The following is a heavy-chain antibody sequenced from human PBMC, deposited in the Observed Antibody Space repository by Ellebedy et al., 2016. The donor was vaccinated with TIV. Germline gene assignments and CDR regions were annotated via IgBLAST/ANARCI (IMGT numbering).Heavy chain of an antibody. Sequence: MPSETLSLTCTVSGGSINFNTYYWGWIRQPPGKGLEWIWRIYYSGSTYYSPSLKSRVTISGDTSENQFSLKLGSVTAADTAIYYCARGRFTGAFDLLTGAYDIWGQGTMVAVSS. CDR2: IYYSGST. CDR3: ARGRFTGAFDLLTGAYDI. V-gene: IGHV4-39*07. D-gene: IGHD3-9*01. J-gene: IGHJ3*02. CDR1: GGSINFNTYY.